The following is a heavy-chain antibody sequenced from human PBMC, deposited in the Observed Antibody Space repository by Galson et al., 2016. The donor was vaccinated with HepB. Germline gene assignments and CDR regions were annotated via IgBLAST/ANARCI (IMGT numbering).Heavy chain of an antibody. J-gene: IGHJ4*02. CDR1: GFTFSSYS. CDR3: ARGDIVGAIFDY. Sequence: SLRLSCAASGFTFSSYSMNWVRQAPGKGLEWVSSISSSSSYIYYADSVKGRFTISRDNAKHSLYLQMNSLRAEDTAVYYRARGDIVGAIFDYWGQGTLVTVSS. V-gene: IGHV3-21*01. CDR2: ISSSSSYI. D-gene: IGHD1-26*01.